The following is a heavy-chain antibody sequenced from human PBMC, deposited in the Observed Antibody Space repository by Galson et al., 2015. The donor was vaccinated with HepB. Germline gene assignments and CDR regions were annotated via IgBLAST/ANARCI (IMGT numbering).Heavy chain of an antibody. J-gene: IGHJ4*02. CDR2: ISYDGSNK. CDR3: ASWAVAGNIDYFDY. Sequence: SLRLSCAASGFTFSSYAMHWVRQAPGKGLEWVAVISYDGSNKYYADSVKGRFTISRDNSKNTLYLQMNSLRAEDTAVYYCASWAVAGNIDYFDYWGQGTLVTVSS. D-gene: IGHD6-19*01. V-gene: IGHV3-30-3*01. CDR1: GFTFSSYA.